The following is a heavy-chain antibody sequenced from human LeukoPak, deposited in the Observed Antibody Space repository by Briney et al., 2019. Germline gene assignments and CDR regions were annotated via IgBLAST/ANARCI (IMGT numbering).Heavy chain of an antibody. V-gene: IGHV3-30*02. CDR1: GFTFSSYG. CDR2: IRYDGSNK. D-gene: IGHD3/OR15-3a*01. Sequence: GGSLRLSCAASGFTFSSYGMHWVRQAPGKGLEWVAFIRYDGSNKYYADSVKDRFTISRDNSKNTLYLQMNSLRAEDTAVYYCAKDRTGYLSYFDYWGQGTLVTVSS. CDR3: AKDRTGYLSYFDY. J-gene: IGHJ4*02.